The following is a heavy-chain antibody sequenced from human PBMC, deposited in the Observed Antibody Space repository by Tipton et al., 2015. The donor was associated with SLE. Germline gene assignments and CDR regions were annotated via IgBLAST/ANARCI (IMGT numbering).Heavy chain of an antibody. CDR1: GFTFSNYA. CDR2: ISSGGVHT. V-gene: IGHV3-64*02. D-gene: IGHD2-2*01. J-gene: IGHJ6*02. CDR3: VRGGPGCSSIRCAANYGLDV. Sequence: GSLRLSCAASGFTFSNYAMHWVRQAPGKGLEYVSAISSGGVHTYYADSVKGGFTISRDNSRNTLFLQMGRLRAEDMAVYYCVRGGPGCSSIRCAANYGLDVWGQGTTVTVSS.